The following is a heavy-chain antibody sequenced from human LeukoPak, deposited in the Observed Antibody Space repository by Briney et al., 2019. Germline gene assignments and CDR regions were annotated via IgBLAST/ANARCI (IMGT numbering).Heavy chain of an antibody. CDR2: IWYDGSSK. V-gene: IGHV3-33*01. CDR1: GFTFSSYG. Sequence: GGSLRLSCAASGFTFSSYGMHWVRQAPGKGLEWVAVIWYDGSSKYYADSVKGRFTISRDNSKNTLYLQMNSLRAEDTAVYYCASLVGDSKSDYWGQGTLVTVSS. CDR3: ASLVGDSKSDY. J-gene: IGHJ4*02. D-gene: IGHD2-21*02.